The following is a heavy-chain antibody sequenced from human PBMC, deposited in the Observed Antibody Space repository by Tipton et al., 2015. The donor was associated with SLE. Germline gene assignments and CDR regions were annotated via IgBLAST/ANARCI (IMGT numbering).Heavy chain of an antibody. CDR2: IYHSGST. Sequence: TLSLTCTVSGYSISSGYYWGWIRQPPGKGLEWIGSIYHSGSTYYNPSLKSRVTISVDTSKNQFSLKLSSVTAADTAVYYCARDSLHSSGRRSVYWGQGTLVTVSS. CDR3: ARDSLHSSGRRSVY. CDR1: GYSISSGYY. J-gene: IGHJ4*02. D-gene: IGHD6-19*01. V-gene: IGHV4-38-2*02.